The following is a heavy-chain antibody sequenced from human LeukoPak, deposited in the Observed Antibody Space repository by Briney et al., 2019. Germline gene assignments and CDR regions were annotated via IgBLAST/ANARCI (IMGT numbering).Heavy chain of an antibody. CDR1: GGSISSYY. CDR3: ARGVVVTAFDY. J-gene: IGHJ4*02. D-gene: IGHD2-21*02. V-gene: IGHV4-59*01. CDR2: IYYSGST. Sequence: SETLSLTCTVSGGSISSYYWSWIRQPPGKVLEWIGYIYYSGSTNYNPSLKSRVTISVDTSKNQFSLKLSSVTAADTAVYYCARGVVVTAFDYWGQGTLVTVSS.